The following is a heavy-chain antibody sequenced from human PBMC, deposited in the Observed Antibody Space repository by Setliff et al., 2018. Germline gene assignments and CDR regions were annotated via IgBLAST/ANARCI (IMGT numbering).Heavy chain of an antibody. D-gene: IGHD1-26*01. CDR1: GGMSGTYS. CDR3: ARDLLGSQGRTFDL. Sequence: ASVKVSCKASGGMSGTYSISWIRQAPGQGPEWMGCINPNTGGTRFAQKFQFGVTMTADKAITAAYMELTRLTSDDTAMYYCARDLLGSQGRTFDLWGQGTLVTVSS. V-gene: IGHV1-2*02. CDR2: INPNTGGT. J-gene: IGHJ4*02.